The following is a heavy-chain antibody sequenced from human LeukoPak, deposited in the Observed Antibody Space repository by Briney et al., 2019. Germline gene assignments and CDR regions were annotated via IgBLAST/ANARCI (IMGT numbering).Heavy chain of an antibody. V-gene: IGHV1-2*02. Sequence: ASVKVSCKASGYTFTGYYMHWVRQAPGQGLEWMGWINPNSGGTNCAQKFQGRVTMTRDTSISTAYMELSRLRSDDTAVYYCARGRRITIFGVVISGAFDIWGQGTMVTVSS. CDR3: ARGRRITIFGVVISGAFDI. CDR2: INPNSGGT. J-gene: IGHJ3*02. D-gene: IGHD3-3*01. CDR1: GYTFTGYY.